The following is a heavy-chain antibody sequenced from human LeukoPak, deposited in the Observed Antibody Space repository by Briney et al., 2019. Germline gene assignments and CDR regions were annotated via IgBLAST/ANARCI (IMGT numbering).Heavy chain of an antibody. J-gene: IGHJ4*02. CDR3: ARDGSFSYPLTFMTTVTIPTH. Sequence: QPGGSLRLSCAASGFTFSSYEMNWVRQAPGKGLEWVSYISSSGSTIYYADSVKGRFTISRDNAKNSLYLQMNSLRAEDTAVYYCARDGSFSYPLTFMTTVTIPTHWGQGTLVTVSS. CDR1: GFTFSSYE. CDR2: ISSSGSTI. V-gene: IGHV3-48*03. D-gene: IGHD4-17*01.